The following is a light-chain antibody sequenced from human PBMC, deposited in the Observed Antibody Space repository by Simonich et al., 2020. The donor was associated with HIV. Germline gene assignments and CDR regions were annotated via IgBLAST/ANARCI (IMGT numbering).Light chain of an antibody. J-gene: IGLJ2*01. CDR1: SSDVGGYNY. CDR3: SSYTSSSTLV. CDR2: DVS. Sequence: QSALTQPASVSGSPGQSITISCPGTSSDVGGYNYVSWYQQHPGKAPKLMLYDVSRRPSGVSNRFSGSKSGNTASLTISGLQAEDEDDYYCSSYTSSSTLVFGGGTKLTVL. V-gene: IGLV2-14*01.